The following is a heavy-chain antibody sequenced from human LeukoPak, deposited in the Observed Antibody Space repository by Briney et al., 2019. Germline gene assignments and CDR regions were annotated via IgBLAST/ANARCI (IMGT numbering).Heavy chain of an antibody. J-gene: IGHJ3*02. Sequence: TGGSLRLSCAASGFTFSSYGMHWVRQAPGKGLEWVAVIWYDGSNKYYADSVKGRFTISRDNSKNTLYLQMSSLKAEDTAIYYCAKEIYCTAATCQGNDAFHIWGQGTVVSVSS. CDR3: AKEIYCTAATCQGNDAFHI. CDR2: IWYDGSNK. V-gene: IGHV3-30*02. D-gene: IGHD2-8*02. CDR1: GFTFSSYG.